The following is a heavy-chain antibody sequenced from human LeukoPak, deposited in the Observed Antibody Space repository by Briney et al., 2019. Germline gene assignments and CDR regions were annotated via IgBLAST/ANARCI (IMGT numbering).Heavy chain of an antibody. CDR2: ISGYNGNT. Sequence: ASVKVSCKASGYTFTGYYMHWVRQAPGQGLEWMGWISGYNGNTDYAQKLQGRVTMTTDTSTSTAYMDLRSLRSDDTAVYYCARDDLLHRNWFDPWGQGTLVTVSS. J-gene: IGHJ5*02. D-gene: IGHD3-22*01. CDR3: ARDDLLHRNWFDP. V-gene: IGHV1-18*04. CDR1: GYTFTGYY.